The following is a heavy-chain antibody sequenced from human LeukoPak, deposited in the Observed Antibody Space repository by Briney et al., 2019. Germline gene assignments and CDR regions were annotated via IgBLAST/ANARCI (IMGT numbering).Heavy chain of an antibody. CDR3: ARGVDLEWFTDAFDI. Sequence: PSETLSLTCTVSGGSISSSSYYWGWIRQPPGKGLEWIGSIYYSGSTNYNPSLKSRVTISVDTSKNQFSLKLSSVTAADTAVYYCARGVDLEWFTDAFDIWGQGTMVTVSS. CDR2: IYYSGST. J-gene: IGHJ3*02. V-gene: IGHV4-39*07. CDR1: GGSISSSSYY. D-gene: IGHD3-3*01.